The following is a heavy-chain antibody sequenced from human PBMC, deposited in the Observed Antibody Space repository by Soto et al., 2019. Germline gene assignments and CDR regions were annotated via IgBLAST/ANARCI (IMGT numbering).Heavy chain of an antibody. Sequence: SETLSLTCTVSGGSISSGGYYWSWIRQHPGKGLEWIGYIYYSGSTYYNPSLKSRVTISVDTSKNQFSLKLSSVTAADTAVYYCARDSSGWTFPPVFDYWGQGTLVTVSS. CDR1: GGSISSGGYY. CDR3: ARDSSGWTFPPVFDY. J-gene: IGHJ4*02. CDR2: IYYSGST. D-gene: IGHD6-19*01. V-gene: IGHV4-31*03.